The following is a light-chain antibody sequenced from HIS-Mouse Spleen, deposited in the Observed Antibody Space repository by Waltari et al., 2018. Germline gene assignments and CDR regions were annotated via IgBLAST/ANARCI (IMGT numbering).Light chain of an antibody. CDR3: QAWDSSTGV. J-gene: IGLJ2*01. CDR2: QDS. V-gene: IGLV3-1*01. CDR1: KLGDKY. Sequence: SYELTQPPSVSVSPGQTASITCSGDKLGDKYASWYQQTPGQSPVLVIYQDSKRPSGIPERFSGSNSGNTATLTISGTQAMDEADYYCQAWDSSTGVFGGGTKLTVL.